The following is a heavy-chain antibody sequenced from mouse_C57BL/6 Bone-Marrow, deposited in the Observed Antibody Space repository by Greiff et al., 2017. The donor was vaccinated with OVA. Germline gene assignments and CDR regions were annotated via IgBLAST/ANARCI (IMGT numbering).Heavy chain of an antibody. CDR1: GYTFTDYY. CDR2: INPNNGGT. J-gene: IGHJ4*01. V-gene: IGHV1-26*01. CDR3: ARGGGYYSYAMDY. D-gene: IGHD2-3*01. Sequence: VQLQQSGPELVKPGASVKISCKASGYTFTDYYMNWVKQSHGKSLEWIGDINPNNGGTSYNQKFKGKATLTVDTSSSTAYMELRSLTSEDSAVYYCARGGGYYSYAMDYWGQGTSVTVSS.